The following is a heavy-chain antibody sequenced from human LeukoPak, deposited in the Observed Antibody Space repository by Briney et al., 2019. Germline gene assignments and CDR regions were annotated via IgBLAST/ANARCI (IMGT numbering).Heavy chain of an antibody. Sequence: GGSLRLSCAAPGFTSSRMNWVRQAPGKGLEWVSSISSSSSYIYYADSVKGRFTISRDNAKNSLYLQMNSLRAEDTAVYYCARLIRAWFDYWGQGTLVTVSS. V-gene: IGHV3-21*01. CDR2: ISSSSSYI. CDR3: ARLIRAWFDY. CDR1: GFTSSR. J-gene: IGHJ4*02. D-gene: IGHD3-22*01.